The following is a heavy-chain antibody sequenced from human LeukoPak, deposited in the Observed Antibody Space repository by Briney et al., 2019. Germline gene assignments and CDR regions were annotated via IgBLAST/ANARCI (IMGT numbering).Heavy chain of an antibody. Sequence: PGGSLRLSCAASGFTFSTYGMRWVRQAPGKGLGWVAVVYFDGNNKYYADSVKGRFTISRDNSKNTLYLQMNSLRAEDTAVYYCARDGSLVLVTDAFDIWGQGTMVTVSS. D-gene: IGHD3-22*01. CDR2: VYFDGNNK. V-gene: IGHV3-33*01. CDR1: GFTFSTYG. CDR3: ARDGSLVLVTDAFDI. J-gene: IGHJ3*02.